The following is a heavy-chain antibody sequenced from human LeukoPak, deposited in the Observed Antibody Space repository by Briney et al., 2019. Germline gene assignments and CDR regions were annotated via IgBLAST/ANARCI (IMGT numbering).Heavy chain of an antibody. J-gene: IGHJ4*02. Sequence: PGGSLRLSCSASGFTFSSYAMHWVRQAPGKGLEWVGRIKSKTDGGTTDYAAPVKGRFTISRDDSKNTLYLQMNSLKTEDTAVYYCTTDYGGRGDYWGQGTLVTVSS. CDR2: IKSKTDGGTT. CDR3: TTDYGGRGDY. CDR1: GFTFSSYA. D-gene: IGHD4-17*01. V-gene: IGHV3-15*07.